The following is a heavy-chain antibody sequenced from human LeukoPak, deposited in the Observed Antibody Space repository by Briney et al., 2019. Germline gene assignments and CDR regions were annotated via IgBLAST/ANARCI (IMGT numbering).Heavy chain of an antibody. J-gene: IGHJ2*01. V-gene: IGHV4-34*01. CDR1: GGSFSGYY. CDR3: ARGRKPHWYLDL. Sequence: SETLSLTCAVYGGSFSGYYWSWIRQPPGKGLEWIGEINRSGSTNYNPSLKSRVTISVDTSKNQFSLKLSSVTAADTAVYYCARGRKPHWYLDLWGRGTLVTVSS. CDR2: INRSGST.